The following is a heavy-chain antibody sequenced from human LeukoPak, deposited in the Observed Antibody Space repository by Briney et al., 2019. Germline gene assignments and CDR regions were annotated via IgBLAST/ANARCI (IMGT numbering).Heavy chain of an antibody. V-gene: IGHV3-7*01. CDR3: ARGLIPMPNWLDP. CDR2: IKLDGSAK. J-gene: IGHJ5*02. CDR1: GFTFSTYW. Sequence: GGSLRLSCAASGFTFSTYWMSWVRQAPGKGLEWVANIKLDGSAKYYVDSVKGRFTISRDNAKNSLYLQMNSLRAEDTAVYYCARGLIPMPNWLDPWGQGTLVTVSS. D-gene: IGHD2-2*01.